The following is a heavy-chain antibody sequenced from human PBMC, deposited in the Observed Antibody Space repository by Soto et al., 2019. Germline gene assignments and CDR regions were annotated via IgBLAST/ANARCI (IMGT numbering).Heavy chain of an antibody. Sequence: QVQLVQSGAEVKKLGASVRVSCETSGYRFTAYYIHWVRQAPGQGLEWMGRMNLDTGGTTYAQKFQGRATLTRDTSISTAYMELSSLKSTDTAMYYCARDGNFAFLGYSFAFDFWGQGTLVTVSS. D-gene: IGHD5-18*01. CDR3: ARDGNFAFLGYSFAFDF. J-gene: IGHJ4*02. CDR2: MNLDTGGT. CDR1: GYRFTAYY. V-gene: IGHV1-2*06.